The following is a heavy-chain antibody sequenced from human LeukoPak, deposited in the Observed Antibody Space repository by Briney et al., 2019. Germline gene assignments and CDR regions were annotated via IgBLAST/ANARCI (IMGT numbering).Heavy chain of an antibody. CDR1: GYTFTSYG. J-gene: IGHJ4*02. CDR3: ARDYSSGWPNFDY. Sequence: ASVKVSCKASGYTFTSYGISWVRQAPGQGLEWMGWVSTYNGNTNYAHNLQGRVTMTTDTSTSTAYMELRSLRSDDTAVHYCARDYSSGWPNFDYWGQGTLVTVSS. V-gene: IGHV1-18*01. CDR2: VSTYNGNT. D-gene: IGHD6-19*01.